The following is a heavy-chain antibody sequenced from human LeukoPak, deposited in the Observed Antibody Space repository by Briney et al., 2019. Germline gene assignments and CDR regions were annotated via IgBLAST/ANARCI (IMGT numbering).Heavy chain of an antibody. CDR2: MKPDSGAT. V-gene: IGHV1-8*03. D-gene: IGHD2-21*02. Sequence: ASVKGSCKASGYTFTGYYMHWVRQAPGQGLEWMGWMKPDSGATGYAPRFQGRVTITRNMSISTAYMELSSLRSEDTAVYYCVRGGLHCRGTDCYSTGLFDSWGRGTLVIVSS. CDR3: VRGGLHCRGTDCYSTGLFDS. J-gene: IGHJ4*02. CDR1: GYTFTGYY.